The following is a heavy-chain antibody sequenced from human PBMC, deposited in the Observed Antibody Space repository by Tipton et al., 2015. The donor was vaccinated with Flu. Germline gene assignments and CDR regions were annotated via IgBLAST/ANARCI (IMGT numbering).Heavy chain of an antibody. D-gene: IGHD4-17*01. CDR3: AKSHGRYGDYANWYFDL. J-gene: IGHJ2*01. CDR1: GGSISNSAYY. V-gene: IGHV4-39*07. CDR2: VYYTGTT. Sequence: TLSLTCTVSGGSISNSAYYWGWIRQPPGKGLEWIANVYYTGTTYYNPSLKSRVTMSVDTSKNQVSLRLSSVTAADTAVYYCAKSHGRYGDYANWYFDLCGRRTLVTVPS.